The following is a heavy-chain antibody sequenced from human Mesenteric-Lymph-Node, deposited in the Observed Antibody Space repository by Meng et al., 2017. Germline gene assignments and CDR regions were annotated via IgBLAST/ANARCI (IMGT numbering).Heavy chain of an antibody. CDR3: AKGRGNWYFDL. CDR1: GFTFSSHS. CDR2: ISAGDGTA. J-gene: IGHJ2*01. Sequence: GESLKISCAASGFTFSSHSMSWVRQAPGKGLEWVSSISAGDGTAYYADSVKGRFTISRDNSKNTLYLQMNSLRAEDTAVYYCAKGRGNWYFDLWGRGTLVTVSS. V-gene: IGHV3-23*01.